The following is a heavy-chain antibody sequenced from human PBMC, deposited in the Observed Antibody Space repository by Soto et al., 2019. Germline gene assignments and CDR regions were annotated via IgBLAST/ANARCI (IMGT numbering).Heavy chain of an antibody. Sequence: SETLSLTCTVSGGSINSSTYYWGWIRQPPGKGLEYIGHIYYSGTTYYNPSLQSRVSISVDASKNQFSLKLSSVTAADAAIYYCARRTTTVTFDYWGQGTLVTVSS. CDR1: GGSINSSTYY. V-gene: IGHV4-39*01. D-gene: IGHD4-17*01. J-gene: IGHJ4*02. CDR2: IYYSGTT. CDR3: ARRTTTVTFDY.